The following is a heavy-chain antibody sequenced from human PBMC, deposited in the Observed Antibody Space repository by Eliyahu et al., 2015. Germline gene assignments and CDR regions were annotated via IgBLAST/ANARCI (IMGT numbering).Heavy chain of an antibody. CDR3: ARANYHDSSGYYL. D-gene: IGHD3-22*01. J-gene: IGHJ4*02. Sequence: QVQVVQSGAEVKKPGASVKVSCRASGYTFTTSAIHWVRQAPGEGLEWMGWINGGSGNTIYSQKFQDRVTITRITSANTVYMELSSLRSEDTAVYYCARANYHDSSGYYLWGQGTLVTVSS. V-gene: IGHV1-3*01. CDR1: GYTFTTSA. CDR2: INGGSGNT.